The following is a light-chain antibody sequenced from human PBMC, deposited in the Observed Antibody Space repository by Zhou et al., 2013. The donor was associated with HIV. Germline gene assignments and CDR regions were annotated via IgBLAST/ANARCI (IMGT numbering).Light chain of an antibody. Sequence: IQMTQSPSIVSASLGVRVTITCRANETVGRSLAWYQQKRGKAPSLVIYETSILDKGVPSRFAGSGSGTEFILTITSLQPEDFATYYCQQLNSYLITFGQGTRLEIK. CDR1: ETVGRS. V-gene: IGKV1-5*03. J-gene: IGKJ5*01. CDR3: QQLNSYLIT. CDR2: ETS.